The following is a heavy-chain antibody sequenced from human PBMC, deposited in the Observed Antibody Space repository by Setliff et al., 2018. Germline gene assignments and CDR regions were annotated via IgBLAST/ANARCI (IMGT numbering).Heavy chain of an antibody. J-gene: IGHJ4*02. V-gene: IGHV1-18*01. D-gene: IGHD3-22*01. CDR1: GFTFTDYG. Sequence: ASVKVSCKSSGFTFTDYGITWVRQVPGQGLEWMGWINNYNFNTQYAQKFQGRVTVTTDTSTTTAYLELRSLRADDTAVYYCARINFYVSSGYYYAPELWGQGTTVTVSS. CDR3: ARINFYVSSGYYYAPEL. CDR2: INNYNFNT.